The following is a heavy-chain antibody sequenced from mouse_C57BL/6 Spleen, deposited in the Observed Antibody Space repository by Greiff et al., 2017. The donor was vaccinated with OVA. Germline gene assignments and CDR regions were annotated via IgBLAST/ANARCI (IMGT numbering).Heavy chain of an antibody. CDR2: ISYDGSN. D-gene: IGHD2-1*01. CDR3: ARDNCDGNYDNFDY. CDR1: GYSITSGYY. V-gene: IGHV3-6*01. Sequence: EVKLQESGPGLVKPSQSLSLTCSVSGYSITSGYYWNWIRQFPGNKLEWMGYISYDGSNNYNPSLKNRNSITRDTSKNQFFLKLNSMTTADTATYYCARDNCDGNYDNFDYWGQGTTLTVSS. J-gene: IGHJ2*01.